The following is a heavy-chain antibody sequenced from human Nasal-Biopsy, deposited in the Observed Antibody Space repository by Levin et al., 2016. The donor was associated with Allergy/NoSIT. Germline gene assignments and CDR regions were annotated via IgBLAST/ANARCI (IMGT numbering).Heavy chain of an antibody. CDR3: ARGRGYSTSWYYFDY. V-gene: IGHV3-21*04. CDR1: GFTFSHYC. CDR2: ISGSGTYI. J-gene: IGHJ4*02. D-gene: IGHD6-13*01. Sequence: GESLKISCVSSGFTFSHYCINWVRQAPGKGLEWVSSISGSGTYIYFSESLKDRFSVSRDNAKNSLYLQMNSLRAEDTAVYYCARGRGYSTSWYYFDYWGQGALVTVSS.